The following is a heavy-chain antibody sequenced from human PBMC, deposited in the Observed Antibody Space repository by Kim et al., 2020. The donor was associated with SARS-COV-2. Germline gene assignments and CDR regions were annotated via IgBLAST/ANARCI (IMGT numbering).Heavy chain of an antibody. CDR1: GGSISSSGYY. CDR3: ARDPGGTIFRVFMIVNSFDI. D-gene: IGHD3-3*01. V-gene: IGHV4-31*03. Sequence: SETLSLTCTVSGGSISSSGYYWSWIRQHPGKGLEWIGYIYYSGSTYYNPSLKSRVTISVDTSKNQFSLKLSSVTAADTAVYYCARDPGGTIFRVFMIVNSFDIWGQGTMVTVSS. J-gene: IGHJ3*02. CDR2: IYYSGST.